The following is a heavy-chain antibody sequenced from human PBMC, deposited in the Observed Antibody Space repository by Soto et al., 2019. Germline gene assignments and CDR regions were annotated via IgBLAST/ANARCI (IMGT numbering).Heavy chain of an antibody. J-gene: IGHJ3*02. V-gene: IGHV3-7*03. Sequence: GGSLRLSCAASGFTFSSYWMSWVRQAPGKGLEWVANIKQDGSEKYYVDSVKGRFTISRDNAKNSLYLQMNSLRAEDTAVYYCARVGYSSGWYNPNAFDIWGQGTMVTVSS. CDR3: ARVGYSSGWYNPNAFDI. CDR1: GFTFSSYW. D-gene: IGHD6-19*01. CDR2: IKQDGSEK.